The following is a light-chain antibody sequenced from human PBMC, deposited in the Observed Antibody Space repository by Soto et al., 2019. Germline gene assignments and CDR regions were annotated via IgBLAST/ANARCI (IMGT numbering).Light chain of an antibody. Sequence: EIVLTQSPATLSLSPGERATLSCWASQSILRNLAWYQHKPGQPPRLLIYGASTRATGIPGRFSGSGSGTEFTLTISSLQSEDFAVYYCQHYYNWPRTFGQGTKVDIK. CDR1: QSILRN. V-gene: IGKV3-15*01. CDR2: GAS. J-gene: IGKJ1*01. CDR3: QHYYNWPRT.